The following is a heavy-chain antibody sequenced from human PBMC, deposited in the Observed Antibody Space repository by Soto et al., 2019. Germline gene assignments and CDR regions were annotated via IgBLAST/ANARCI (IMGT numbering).Heavy chain of an antibody. CDR3: ARGVYGAYLDY. J-gene: IGHJ4*02. V-gene: IGHV4-61*08. D-gene: IGHD3-10*01. CDR1: GASINTGGYY. Sequence: PSETLSLTCNVSGASINTGGYYWSWIRQTPGKGLEWIGYVESSGRTEYKPSLASRVTLSLYSSQNQFSLTLRSVTTADRALYFCARGVYGAYLDYWGQGIPVTVSS. CDR2: VESSGRT.